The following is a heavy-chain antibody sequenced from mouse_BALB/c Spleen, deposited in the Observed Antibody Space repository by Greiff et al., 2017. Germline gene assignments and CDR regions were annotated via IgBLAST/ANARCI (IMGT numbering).Heavy chain of an antibody. D-gene: IGHD4-1*01. J-gene: IGHJ3*01. Sequence: DVQLQQSGAELVRPGALVKLSCKASGFNIKDYYMHWVKQRPEQGLEWIGWIDPENGNTIYDPKFQGKASITADTSSNTAYLQLSSLTSEDTAVYYCARDGTGTGFAYWGQGTLVTVSA. CDR3: ARDGTGTGFAY. CDR2: IDPENGNT. V-gene: IGHV14-1*02. CDR1: GFNIKDYY.